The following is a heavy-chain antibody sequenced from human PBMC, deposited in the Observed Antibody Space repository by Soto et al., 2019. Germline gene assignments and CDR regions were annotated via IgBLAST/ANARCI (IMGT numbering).Heavy chain of an antibody. CDR1: GGTFSSYA. CDR2: IIPIFGTA. D-gene: IGHD3-22*01. V-gene: IGHV1-69*06. CDR3: ARGWSGYYYDSSGYYRTRWFDP. Sequence: SVKVSCKASGGTFSSYAISWLRQAPGQGLEWMGGIIPIFGTANYAQKFQGRVTITADKSTSTAYMELSSLRSEDTAVYYCARGWSGYYYDSSGYYRTRWFDPWGQGTLVTVSS. J-gene: IGHJ5*02.